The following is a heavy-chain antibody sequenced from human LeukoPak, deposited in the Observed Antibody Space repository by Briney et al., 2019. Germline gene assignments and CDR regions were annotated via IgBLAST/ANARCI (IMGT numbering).Heavy chain of an antibody. CDR3: AKTAYYYDSSGYYYADAFDI. D-gene: IGHD3-22*01. Sequence: GGSLRLSCAASGFTFSSYGMHWVRQAPGKGLEWVAVIWYDRSNKYYADSVKGRFTISRDNSKNTLYLQMNSLRAEDTAVYYCAKTAYYYDSSGYYYADAFDIWGQGTMVTVSS. V-gene: IGHV3-33*06. CDR2: IWYDRSNK. J-gene: IGHJ3*02. CDR1: GFTFSSYG.